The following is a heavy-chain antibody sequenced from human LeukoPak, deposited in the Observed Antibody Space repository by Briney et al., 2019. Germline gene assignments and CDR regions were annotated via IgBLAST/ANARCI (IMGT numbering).Heavy chain of an antibody. CDR3: ARAGYCSSTSCPTPYYYYYMDV. Sequence: SETLPLTCTVSGGSISSYYWSWIRQPPGKGLEWIGYIYYSGSTNYNPSLKSRVTISVDTSKNQFSLKLSSVTAADTAVYYCARAGYCSSTSCPTPYYYYYMDVWGKGTTVTVSS. D-gene: IGHD2-2*01. J-gene: IGHJ6*03. CDR2: IYYSGST. CDR1: GGSISSYY. V-gene: IGHV4-59*01.